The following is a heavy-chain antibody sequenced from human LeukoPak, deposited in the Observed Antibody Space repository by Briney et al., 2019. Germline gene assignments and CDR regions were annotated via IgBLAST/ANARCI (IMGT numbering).Heavy chain of an antibody. J-gene: IGHJ4*02. Sequence: GGSLSLPCAASGFTFSGFPMHWVRQAPGKALEWVAALSFDSRHKYSADSVKGRFTTSRDNSKNTLYLQMNSLRAEDTAVYYCARDRYYDSSGGGYYFDYWGQGTLVAVSS. CDR2: LSFDSRHK. D-gene: IGHD3-22*01. CDR3: ARDRYYDSSGGGYYFDY. CDR1: GFTFSGFP. V-gene: IGHV3-30*01.